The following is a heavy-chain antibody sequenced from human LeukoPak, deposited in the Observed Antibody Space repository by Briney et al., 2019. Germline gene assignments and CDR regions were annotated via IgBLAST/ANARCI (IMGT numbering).Heavy chain of an antibody. CDR1: GGTFSSYA. D-gene: IGHD3-22*01. CDR2: IVPIFGTA. Sequence: SVKVSCKASGGTFSSYAISWVRQAPGQGLEWMGGIVPIFGTANYAQKFQGRVTITADESTSTAYMELSSLRSEDTAVYYCARDRGYYDSSGYDAFDIWGQGTMVTVSS. J-gene: IGHJ3*02. CDR3: ARDRGYYDSSGYDAFDI. V-gene: IGHV1-69*13.